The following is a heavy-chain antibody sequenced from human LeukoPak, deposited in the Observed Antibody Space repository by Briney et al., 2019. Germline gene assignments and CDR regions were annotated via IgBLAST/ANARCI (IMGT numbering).Heavy chain of an antibody. CDR3: EELGITMIGGV. CDR2: ISSSGSTI. V-gene: IGHV3-48*03. J-gene: IGHJ6*04. CDR1: GFTFSSYE. D-gene: IGHD3-10*02. Sequence: GGSLRLSCAASGFTFSSYEMNWVRQAPGKGLEWVSYISSSGSTIYYADSVKGRFTISRDSAKNSLYLQMNRLRAGDTAVYDCEELGITMIGGVWGRGTTVTISS.